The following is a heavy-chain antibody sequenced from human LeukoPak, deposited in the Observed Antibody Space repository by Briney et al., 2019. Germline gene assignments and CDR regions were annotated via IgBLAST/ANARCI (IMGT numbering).Heavy chain of an antibody. Sequence: SETLSLTCTVSGGSINSYYWSWTRQSPGKGLEWIGSIYYSGSTNYNPSLESRVTISVDTSKNQFSLKVSSVTAADTAVYYCARARGGSSWSGDFQHWGQGTLVTISS. D-gene: IGHD2-15*01. CDR3: ARARGGSSWSGDFQH. CDR1: GGSINSYY. J-gene: IGHJ1*01. V-gene: IGHV4-59*12. CDR2: IYYSGST.